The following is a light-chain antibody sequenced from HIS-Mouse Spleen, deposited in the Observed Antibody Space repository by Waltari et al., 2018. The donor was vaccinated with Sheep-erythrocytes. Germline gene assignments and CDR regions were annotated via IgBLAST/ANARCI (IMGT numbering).Light chain of an antibody. CDR1: SSDVGGYNY. CDR3: CSYAGSYNHV. CDR2: DVS. J-gene: IGLJ1*01. V-gene: IGLV2-11*01. Sequence: QSALTQPRSVSGSPGQSVTISCTGTSSDVGGYNYVSWYQQHPGKAPKLMTYDVSKRPSGVPVRFSGSQSGNTASLTISGLQAEDEADYYCCSYAGSYNHVFATGTKVTVL.